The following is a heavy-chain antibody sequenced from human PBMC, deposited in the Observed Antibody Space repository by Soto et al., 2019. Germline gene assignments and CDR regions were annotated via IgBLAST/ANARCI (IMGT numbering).Heavy chain of an antibody. V-gene: IGHV4-34*01. J-gene: IGHJ6*03. CDR3: ARGIRETTSYYYYMDV. Sequence: SETLSLTCAVYGGSFSGYYWSWIRQPPGKGLEWIGEINHSGSTNYNPSLKSRVTISVDTSKNQSSLKLSSVTAADTAVYYCARGIRETTSYYYYMDVWGKGTTVTVSS. CDR1: GGSFSGYY. CDR2: INHSGST. D-gene: IGHD4-4*01.